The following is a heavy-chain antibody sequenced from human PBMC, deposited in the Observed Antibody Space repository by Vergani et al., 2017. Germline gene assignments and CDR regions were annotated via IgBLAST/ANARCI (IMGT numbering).Heavy chain of an antibody. CDR3: AKGVSYYYDSSGFDY. V-gene: IGHV3-23*04. Sequence: VQLVESGGGVVQPGRSLRLSCAASGFTFSSYAMSWVRQAPGKGLEWVSAISGSGVSTYYADSVKGRFTISRDNSKNTLYLQMNSHRAEDTAVYYCAKGVSYYYDSSGFDYWGQGTLVTVSS. CDR1: GFTFSSYA. D-gene: IGHD3-22*01. J-gene: IGHJ4*02. CDR2: ISGSGVST.